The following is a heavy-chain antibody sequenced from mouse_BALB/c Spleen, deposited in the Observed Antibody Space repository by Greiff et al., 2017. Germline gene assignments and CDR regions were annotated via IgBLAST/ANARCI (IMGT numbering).Heavy chain of an antibody. V-gene: IGHV1S81*02. CDR3: ARLTGPMDY. Sequence: QVQLQQPGAELVKPGASVKLSCKASGYTFTSYWMHWVKQRPGQGLEWIGEINPSNGRTNYNEKFKSKATLTVDKSSSTAYMQLSSLTSEDSAVYYCARLTGPMDYWGQGTSVTVSS. CDR1: GYTFTSYW. D-gene: IGHD4-1*01. CDR2: INPSNGRT. J-gene: IGHJ4*01.